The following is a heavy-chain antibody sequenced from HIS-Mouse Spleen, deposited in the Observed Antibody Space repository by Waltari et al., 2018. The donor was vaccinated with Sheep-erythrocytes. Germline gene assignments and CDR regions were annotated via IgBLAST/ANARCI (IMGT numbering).Heavy chain of an antibody. Sequence: QVQLVESGGGVVQPGRSLRLSCAASGFTFSSYGMHWVRQAPGKGLELGAVISYDGSNKDYAEPVKGRFTISRDNSKNTLYLQMNSLRAEDTAVYYCAKVRTVNYWYFDLWGRGTLVTVSS. D-gene: IGHD1-1*01. CDR3: AKVRTVNYWYFDL. J-gene: IGHJ2*01. CDR1: GFTFSSYG. V-gene: IGHV3-30*18. CDR2: ISYDGSNK.